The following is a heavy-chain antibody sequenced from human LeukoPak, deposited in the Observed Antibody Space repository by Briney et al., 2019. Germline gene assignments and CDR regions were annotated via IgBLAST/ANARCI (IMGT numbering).Heavy chain of an antibody. CDR1: GFTFSSYA. J-gene: IGHJ5*02. CDR2: ISGSGGST. V-gene: IGHV3-23*01. Sequence: GGSLRLSCAASGFTFSSYAMSWVRQAPGKGLEWVSAISGSGGSTYYADSVKGRFTISRDNSKNTLYLQMNSLRAEDTAVYYCAKDRTVTTTGSPSGWFDPRGQGTLVTVSS. CDR3: AKDRTVTTTGSPSGWFDP. D-gene: IGHD4-17*01.